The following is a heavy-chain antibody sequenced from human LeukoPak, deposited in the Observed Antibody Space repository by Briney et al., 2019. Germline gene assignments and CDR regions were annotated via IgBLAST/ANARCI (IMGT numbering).Heavy chain of an antibody. CDR2: ISRDGSEK. CDR3: ANQGSRPWYYYGVDV. CDR1: GFTFSRFG. J-gene: IGHJ6*02. D-gene: IGHD6-25*01. V-gene: IGHV3-30*18. Sequence: GGSLRLSCEVSGFTFSRFGFHWVRQAPGKGLERVALISRDGSEKYYADSVKGRFTISRDNSKNTLYLQMNSLRVEDTAVYYCANQGSRPWYYYGVDVWGRGPRSPSP.